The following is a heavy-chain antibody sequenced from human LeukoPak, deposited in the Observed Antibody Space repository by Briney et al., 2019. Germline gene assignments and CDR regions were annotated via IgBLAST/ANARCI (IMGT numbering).Heavy chain of an antibody. CDR3: ARSYYHSSGCYYYGMDV. J-gene: IGHJ6*02. D-gene: IGHD3-22*01. Sequence: GASVKVSCKASVYTFTSYAMHWVRQAPGQRLEWMGWINAGNGNTKYSQKFQGRVTITRDTSASTAYMELSSLRSEDTAVYYCARSYYHSSGCYYYGMDVWGQGTTVTVSS. CDR1: VYTFTSYA. V-gene: IGHV1-3*01. CDR2: INAGNGNT.